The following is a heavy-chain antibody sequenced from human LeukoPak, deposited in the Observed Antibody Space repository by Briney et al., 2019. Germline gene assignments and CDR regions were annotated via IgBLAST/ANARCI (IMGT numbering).Heavy chain of an antibody. CDR2: IGSSGSYI. D-gene: IGHD2-15*01. CDR3: ARASGGILDY. Sequence: GGSLRLSCEVSGFTFSSYHMNWVRQAPGKGLEWVSSIGSSGSYIYYADSLTGRFTISRDNAKNSLYLQMNSLRAEDTAMYYCARASGGILDYWGQGTLVTVSS. J-gene: IGHJ4*02. CDR1: GFTFSSYH. V-gene: IGHV3-21*01.